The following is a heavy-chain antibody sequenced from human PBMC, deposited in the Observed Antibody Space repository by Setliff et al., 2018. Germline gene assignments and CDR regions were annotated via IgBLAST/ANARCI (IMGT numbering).Heavy chain of an antibody. CDR1: DFSINSGYY. CDR3: ARQIDYGDFQYFDY. V-gene: IGHV4-38-2*01. J-gene: IGHJ4*02. CDR2: IYRNGNT. D-gene: IGHD4-17*01. Sequence: SETLSLTCSVSDFSINSGYYWGWIRQSPGEGLEWIGSIYRNGNTYYNPSPKSRVTISVDTSKNQLSLKLNSVTAADTAVYYCARQIDYGDFQYFDYWGQGTLVTVSS.